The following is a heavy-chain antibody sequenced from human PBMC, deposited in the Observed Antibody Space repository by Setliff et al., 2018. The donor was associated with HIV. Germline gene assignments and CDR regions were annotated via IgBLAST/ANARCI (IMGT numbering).Heavy chain of an antibody. V-gene: IGHV4-59*08. D-gene: IGHD6-13*01. J-gene: IGHJ3*02. Sequence: SETLSLTCTVSGGSTSSYYWSWIRQPPGKGLEWIGYIYYSGTTNYNPSLKSRVTISVDTSKNQFSLKLSSVTAADTAVYYCARHWYSSSWYHVFDIWGQGTMVTVSS. CDR1: GGSTSSYY. CDR3: ARHWYSSSWYHVFDI. CDR2: IYYSGTT.